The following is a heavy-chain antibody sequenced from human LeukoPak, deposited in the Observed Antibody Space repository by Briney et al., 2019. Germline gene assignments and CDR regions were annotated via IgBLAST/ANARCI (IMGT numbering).Heavy chain of an antibody. CDR2: IIPIFGTA. CDR1: GYTFTSHG. CDR3: ARAPFYGDYVGWFDP. D-gene: IGHD4-17*01. V-gene: IGHV1-69*06. J-gene: IGHJ5*02. Sequence: ASVKVSCKASGYTFTSHGISWVRQAPGQGLEWMGGIIPIFGTANYAQKFQGRVTITADKSTSTAYMELSSLRSEDTAVYYCARAPFYGDYVGWFDPWGQGTLVTVSS.